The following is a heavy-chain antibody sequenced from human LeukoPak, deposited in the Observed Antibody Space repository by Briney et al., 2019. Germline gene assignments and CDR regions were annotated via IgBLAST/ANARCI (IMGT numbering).Heavy chain of an antibody. D-gene: IGHD3/OR15-3a*01. Sequence: SVKVSCKASGGTFSSYAISWVRQAPRQGLEWMGGIIPIFGTANYAQKFQGRVTITADESTSTAYMELSSLRSEDTAVYYCARSRGDGLLGIDYWGQGTLVTVSS. J-gene: IGHJ4*02. CDR2: IIPIFGTA. CDR1: GGTFSSYA. CDR3: ARSRGDGLLGIDY. V-gene: IGHV1-69*13.